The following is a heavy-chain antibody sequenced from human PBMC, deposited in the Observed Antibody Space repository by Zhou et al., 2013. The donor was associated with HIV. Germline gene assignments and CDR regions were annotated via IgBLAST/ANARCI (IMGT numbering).Heavy chain of an antibody. D-gene: IGHD4-17*01. CDR3: ARESHVPTFPPTVTTMGWFDP. Sequence: QVQLVQSGAEVKKPGSSVKVSCKASGGTFSSYAISWVRQAPGQGLEWMGGIIPIFGTANYAQKFQGRVTITTDESTSTAYMELSSLRSEDTAVYYCARESHVPTFPPTVTTMGWFDPWGQGTLVTVSS. J-gene: IGHJ5*02. CDR1: GGTFSSYA. V-gene: IGHV1-69*05. CDR2: IIPIFGTA.